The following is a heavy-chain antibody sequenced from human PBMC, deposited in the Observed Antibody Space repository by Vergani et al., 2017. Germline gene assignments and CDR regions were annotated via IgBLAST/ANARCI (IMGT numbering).Heavy chain of an antibody. V-gene: IGHV4-39*01. D-gene: IGHD2-15*01. Sequence: QVQLQESGPGLVKPSETLSLTCTVSGDSVISTDYHWGWIRQPPGKGLEWIGSMEYSGSTSYNPSLESRISISLETPKNQFSLRLTSVTAADTAVYYCASKRGACRAAYCHSYDFWGPGTLVGVSS. J-gene: IGHJ4*02. CDR1: GDSVISTDYH. CDR3: ASKRGACRAAYCHSYDF. CDR2: MEYSGST.